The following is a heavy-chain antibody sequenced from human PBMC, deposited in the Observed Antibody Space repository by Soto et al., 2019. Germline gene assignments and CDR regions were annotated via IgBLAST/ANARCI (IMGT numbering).Heavy chain of an antibody. D-gene: IGHD3-10*01. V-gene: IGHV1-3*04. CDR1: GYTFTSYA. Sequence: QVQLVQSGAEAKKPAASVKLSCKASGYTFTSYAIHWVRQAPGQRLESMGWINTLNGDTKYSPNFQTRVTISRDTSASTAYLELSSLTSEDTAVYFCARAPSGYYFDRWGQGTLVTVSS. CDR3: ARAPSGYYFDR. J-gene: IGHJ4*02. CDR2: INTLNGDT.